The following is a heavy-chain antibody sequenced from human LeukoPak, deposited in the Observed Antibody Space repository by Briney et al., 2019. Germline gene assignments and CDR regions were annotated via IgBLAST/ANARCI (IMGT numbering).Heavy chain of an antibody. CDR2: INPNSGGT. CDR3: AREKFPNANYGMDV. V-gene: IGHV1-2*02. Sequence: ASVKVSCKASGYTFTGYYMHWVRQAPGQGLEWMGWINPNSGGTNYAQKFQGRVTMTRDTSISTAYMELSRLRSDDTAVYYCAREKFPNANYGMDVWGQGTTVTVSS. J-gene: IGHJ6*02. CDR1: GYTFTGYY.